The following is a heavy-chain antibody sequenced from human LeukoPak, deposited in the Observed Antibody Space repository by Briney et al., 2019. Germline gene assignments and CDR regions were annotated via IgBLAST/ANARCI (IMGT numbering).Heavy chain of an antibody. J-gene: IGHJ4*02. D-gene: IGHD2-2*02. Sequence: PSETLSLTCTVSGGSISSYYWSWIRQPPGKGLEWIGNIYHSGSTYKNPSPKSRVTISLDASKNQFSLSLSSVTAADTAMYYCARLSGAPIRHPIYHFDYWGQGTLVTVSS. V-gene: IGHV4-59*04. CDR2: IYHSGST. CDR1: GGSISSYY. CDR3: ARLSGAPIRHPIYHFDY.